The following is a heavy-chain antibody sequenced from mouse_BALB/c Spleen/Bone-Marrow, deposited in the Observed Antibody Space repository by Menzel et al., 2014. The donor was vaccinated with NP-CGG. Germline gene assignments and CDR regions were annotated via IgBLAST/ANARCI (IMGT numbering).Heavy chain of an antibody. CDR2: INPGSGDT. Sequence: QVQLQQSGAELVRPGTSVKVSCKASGYAFTNYLIEWVKQRPGQGLEWIGVINPGSGDTNYNEKFKGKATLTADKSSSTAYTQLSSLTSDDSAVYFCARGAYYGNYFDYWGQGTTLTVSS. V-gene: IGHV1-54*01. D-gene: IGHD2-10*01. CDR1: GYAFTNYL. J-gene: IGHJ2*01. CDR3: ARGAYYGNYFDY.